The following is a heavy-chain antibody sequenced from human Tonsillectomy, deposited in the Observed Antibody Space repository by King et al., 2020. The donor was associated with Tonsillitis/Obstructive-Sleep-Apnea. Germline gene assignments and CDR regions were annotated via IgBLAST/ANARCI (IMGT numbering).Heavy chain of an antibody. CDR3: ARGPSDSSGYFGDRGYYYYNYGMDV. V-gene: IGHV3-48*03. CDR1: GFTFSTYE. CDR2: ISISGTTI. J-gene: IGHJ6*02. Sequence: VQLVESGGGLVQPGGSLRLSCAASGFTFSTYEMNWVRQAPGKGLEWVSYISISGTTIYYADSVKGRFTISRDNAKNSLYLQMNSLRDEDTAVYYCARGPSDSSGYFGDRGYYYYNYGMDVWGQGTTVTVSS. D-gene: IGHD3-22*01.